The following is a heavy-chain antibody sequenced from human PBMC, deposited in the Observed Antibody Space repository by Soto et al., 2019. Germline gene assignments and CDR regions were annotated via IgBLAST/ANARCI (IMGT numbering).Heavy chain of an antibody. CDR3: AKDTRGYYRPFDY. CDR1: GFTFSNYA. D-gene: IGHD3-3*01. V-gene: IGHV3-23*01. CDR2: ISGSGAGT. Sequence: GGSLRLSCAASGFTFSNYAMSWVRQAPGKGLEWVSAISGSGAGTYYADSVKGRFTISRDNSENTLFLQMNSLGAEDTAVYYCAKDTRGYYRPFDYWGQGTLVTVSS. J-gene: IGHJ4*02.